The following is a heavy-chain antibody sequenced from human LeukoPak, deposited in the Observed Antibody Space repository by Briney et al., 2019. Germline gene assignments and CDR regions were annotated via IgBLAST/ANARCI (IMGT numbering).Heavy chain of an antibody. CDR2: MNPNSGNT. CDR1: GYTFTTFD. CDR3: ARDRYSYGPKINWFDP. D-gene: IGHD5-18*01. V-gene: IGHV1-8*02. Sequence: ASVKVSCKASGYTFTTFDINWVRQATGQGLEWMGWMNPNSGNTGYAQKFQGRVTMTRNTSISTAYMELSSLRSEDTAVYYCARDRYSYGPKINWFDPWGQGTLVTVSS. J-gene: IGHJ5*02.